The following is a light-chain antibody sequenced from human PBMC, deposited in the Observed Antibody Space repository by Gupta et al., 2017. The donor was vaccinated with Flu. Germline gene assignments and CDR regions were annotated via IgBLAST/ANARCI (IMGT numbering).Light chain of an antibody. CDR1: TSNIGNNY. CDR2: EDN. CDR3: GAWGSSLTWV. V-gene: IGLV1-51*02. J-gene: IGLJ3*02. Sequence: QSVLTQPPSVSAAPGQKVTIYCSGSTSNIGNNYVSWYQQIPGTPPKLLIYEDNKRPSGIPDRFSGSKSGTSATLGITGLQTGDEADYYCGAWGSSLTWVFGGGTKLTVL.